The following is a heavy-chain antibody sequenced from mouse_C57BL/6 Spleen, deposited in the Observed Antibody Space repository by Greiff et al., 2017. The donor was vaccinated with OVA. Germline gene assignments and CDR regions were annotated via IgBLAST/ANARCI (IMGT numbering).Heavy chain of an antibody. CDR2: ISSGSSTI. D-gene: IGHD1-1*01. Sequence: EVMLVESGGGLVKPGGSLKLSCAASGFTFSDYGMHWVRQAPEKGLEWVAYISSGSSTIYYADTVKGRFTISRDNAKNTLFLQMTSLRSEDTAMDYCANGGGITTVVVRWGQGTLVTVSA. CDR1: GFTFSDYG. V-gene: IGHV5-17*01. J-gene: IGHJ3*01. CDR3: ANGGGITTVVVR.